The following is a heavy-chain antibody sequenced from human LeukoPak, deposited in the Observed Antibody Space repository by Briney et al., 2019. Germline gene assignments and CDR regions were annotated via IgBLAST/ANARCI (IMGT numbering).Heavy chain of an antibody. J-gene: IGHJ3*02. CDR1: GGSISSGGYY. CDR2: IYYSGST. D-gene: IGHD2-15*01. CDR3: ARDGSVPFDI. V-gene: IGHV4-31*03. Sequence: PSETLSLTCTVSGGSISSGGYYWSWIRQHPGKGLEWSGYIYYSGSTYYNPSLKSRVTISVDTSKNQFSLKLSSVTAADTAVYYCARDGSVPFDIWGQGTMVTVSS.